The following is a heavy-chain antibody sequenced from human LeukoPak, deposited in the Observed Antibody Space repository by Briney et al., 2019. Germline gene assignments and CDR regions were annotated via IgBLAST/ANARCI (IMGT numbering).Heavy chain of an antibody. Sequence: PGGSLKISCSASGVTFSRNALPWVRQAPGKGLEAVSGISSDGGSTYYADSVRGSFTISRGNSKNTLHLQMSSLRHEDTAEYYCVKDLTAMDDYWGQGTLVTVSS. CDR3: VKDLTAMDDY. J-gene: IGHJ4*02. CDR1: GVTFSRNA. D-gene: IGHD5-18*01. CDR2: ISSDGGST. V-gene: IGHV3-64D*06.